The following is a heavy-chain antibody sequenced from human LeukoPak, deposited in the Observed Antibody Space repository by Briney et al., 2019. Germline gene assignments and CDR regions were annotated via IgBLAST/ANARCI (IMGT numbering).Heavy chain of an antibody. D-gene: IGHD3-22*01. CDR3: ARDFPHYYDSSGYRKGYFDY. J-gene: IGHJ4*02. Sequence: PSETLSLTCTVSGYSISSGYYWGWIRQPPGKGLEWIGSIYHSGSTYYNPSLKSRVTISVDTSKNQFSLKLSSVTAADTAVYYCARDFPHYYDSSGYRKGYFDYWGQGTLVTVSS. CDR2: IYHSGST. CDR1: GYSISSGYY. V-gene: IGHV4-38-2*02.